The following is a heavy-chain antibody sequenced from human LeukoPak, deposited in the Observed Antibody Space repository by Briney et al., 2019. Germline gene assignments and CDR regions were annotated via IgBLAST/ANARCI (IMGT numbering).Heavy chain of an antibody. CDR2: MSHTGAT. CDR3: ASYEEPYYFDY. D-gene: IGHD3-3*01. Sequence: PSETLSLTCAVFGGSFSGYYWSWIRQSPEKGLEWIGEMSHTGATNYNPSLKSRVTISVDTSKNQFSLKLSSVTAADTAVYYCASYEEPYYFDYWGQGTLVTVSS. J-gene: IGHJ4*02. CDR1: GGSFSGYY. V-gene: IGHV4-34*01.